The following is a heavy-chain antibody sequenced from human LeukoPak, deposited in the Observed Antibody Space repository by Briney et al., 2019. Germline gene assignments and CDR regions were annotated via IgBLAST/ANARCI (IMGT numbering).Heavy chain of an antibody. CDR2: INPDSGGT. D-gene: IGHD1-26*01. CDR3: ARVHHSGSPPWDY. CDR1: GVTFTGYY. J-gene: IGHJ4*02. V-gene: IGHV1-2*02. Sequence: ASVKVSCKASGVTFTGYYMHWGRQAPGQGLEWMGWINPDSGGTNYAQKFQGRVTMTRDTSISTAYMELSSLRSDDTAVYYCARVHHSGSPPWDYWGQGTLVTVSS.